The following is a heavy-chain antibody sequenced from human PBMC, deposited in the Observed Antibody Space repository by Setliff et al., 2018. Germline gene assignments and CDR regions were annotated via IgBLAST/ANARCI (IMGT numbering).Heavy chain of an antibody. V-gene: IGHV4-59*11. D-gene: IGHD5-18*01. CDR1: PGSISRHY. CDR3: AGRPQNTPMGPCDY. Sequence: SETLSLTCTASPGSISRHYWSWFRQAPGKGLEWIGYRHDNGERDYNPSLGSRVTISVETSKNQFSLVLTSVTAADTAIYYCAGRPQNTPMGPCDYWGQGTLVTVSS. CDR2: RHDNGER. J-gene: IGHJ4*02.